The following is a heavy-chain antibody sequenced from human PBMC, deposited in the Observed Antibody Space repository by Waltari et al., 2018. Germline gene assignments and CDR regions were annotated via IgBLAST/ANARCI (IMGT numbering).Heavy chain of an antibody. D-gene: IGHD6-13*01. CDR3: ASSGSGIATSAPT. CDR2: IIPIFGTA. J-gene: IGHJ4*02. CDR1: GVTFSSSA. V-gene: IGHV1-69*13. Sequence: QVQLVQSGAEVKKPGSSVKVSCKASGVTFSSSALSWVRQAPGQGLEWMGGIIPIFGTANYAQKFQGRVTITADESTSTAYMELSSLRSEDTAVYYCASSGSGIATSAPTWGQGTLVTVSS.